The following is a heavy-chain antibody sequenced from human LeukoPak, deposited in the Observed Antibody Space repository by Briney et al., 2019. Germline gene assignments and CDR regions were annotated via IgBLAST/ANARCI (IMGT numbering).Heavy chain of an antibody. CDR2: ISWNSGSI. Sequence: GGSLRLSCAASGFTFDDYAMHWVRHAPGKGLEWVSGISWNSGSIGYADSVKGRFTISRDNAKNSLYLQMNSLRAEDTALYYCANAGMDVWGQGTTVTVSS. V-gene: IGHV3-9*01. CDR1: GFTFDDYA. CDR3: ANAGMDV. J-gene: IGHJ6*02.